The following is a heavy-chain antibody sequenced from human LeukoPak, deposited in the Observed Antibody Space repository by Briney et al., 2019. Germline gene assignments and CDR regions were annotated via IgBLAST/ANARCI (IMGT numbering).Heavy chain of an antibody. V-gene: IGHV5-51*01. CDR1: GCSFTSYW. D-gene: IGHD1-26*01. J-gene: IGHJ6*03. Sequence: GESLKISCKGAGCSFTSYWIGWVRQMPGKGLEWMGIIYPGDSDIRYSPSFQGQVTISADKSTSTAYLQWSSLKASDTAMYYCARHYSGSSYYYMDVWGKGTTVTVSS. CDR2: IYPGDSDI. CDR3: ARHYSGSSYYYMDV.